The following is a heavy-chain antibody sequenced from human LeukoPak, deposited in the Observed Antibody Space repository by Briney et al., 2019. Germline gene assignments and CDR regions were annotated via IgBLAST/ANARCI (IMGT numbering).Heavy chain of an antibody. V-gene: IGHV4-61*01. Sequence: SETLSLTCTVSLASISSGNYYWTWIRQPPGKGLEWIGYVFYTGSTNYNPSLKSRVSISIDTSRNQFSLKVNSVTAADTAVYYCARAPLGVHGPFDYWGQGAQVTASS. CDR2: VFYTGST. J-gene: IGHJ4*02. CDR3: ARAPLGVHGPFDY. D-gene: IGHD3-10*01. CDR1: LASISSGNYY.